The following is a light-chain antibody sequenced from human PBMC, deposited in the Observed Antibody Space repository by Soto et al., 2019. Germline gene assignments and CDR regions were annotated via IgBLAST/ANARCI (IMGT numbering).Light chain of an antibody. CDR3: QTWGTGDVV. V-gene: IGLV4-69*01. Sequence: QPVLTQSPSASASLGASVKLTCTLSSGHSSYAIAWHQQQPEKGPRYLMQLKSDGSHNKGDGIPDRFSGSSSGAERYLTISSLQSEDEADYYCQTWGTGDVVFGGGTKLTVL. J-gene: IGLJ2*01. CDR2: LKSDGSH. CDR1: SGHSSYA.